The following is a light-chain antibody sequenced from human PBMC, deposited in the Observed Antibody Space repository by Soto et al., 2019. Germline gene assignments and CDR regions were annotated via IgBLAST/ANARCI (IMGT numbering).Light chain of an antibody. CDR3: ETWDSNVWV. CDR1: SGHSSYI. J-gene: IGLJ3*02. Sequence: QSVLTQSSSASASLGSSVKLTCTLSSGHSSYIIAWHQQQPGKAPRYLMKLEGSGSYNKGSGVPDRFSGSSSGADRYLTISNLQSEDEADYYCETWDSNVWVFGGGTKVT. CDR2: LEGSGSY. V-gene: IGLV4-60*03.